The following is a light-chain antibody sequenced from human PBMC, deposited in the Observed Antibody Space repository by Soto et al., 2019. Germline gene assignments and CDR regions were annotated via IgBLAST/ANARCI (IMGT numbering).Light chain of an antibody. CDR2: DSS. Sequence: EIVLTQSPATLSSSPGERATLSCRASQTVSSRLARYQHKPGQAPRLLIYDSSNRATGIPARFSGSGSGTDFTLTISSLEPEDFAVYYCHQRKSWPRTFGQGTKVDIK. CDR3: HQRKSWPRT. J-gene: IGKJ1*01. V-gene: IGKV3-11*01. CDR1: QTVSSR.